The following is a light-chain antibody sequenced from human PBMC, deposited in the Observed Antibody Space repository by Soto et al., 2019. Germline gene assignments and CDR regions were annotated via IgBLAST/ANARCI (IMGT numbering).Light chain of an antibody. CDR3: QSYDSSLGVV. Sequence: QSVLTQPPSVSGAPGQRVTISCTGSSSNIGAGYDVHWYQQLPGTAPKLLIYGNSNRPSGVPDRFSGSKSGTPASLAITGLQAEDEADYYCQSYDSSLGVVFGGGTKVTVL. CDR1: SSNIGAGYD. V-gene: IGLV1-40*01. J-gene: IGLJ2*01. CDR2: GNS.